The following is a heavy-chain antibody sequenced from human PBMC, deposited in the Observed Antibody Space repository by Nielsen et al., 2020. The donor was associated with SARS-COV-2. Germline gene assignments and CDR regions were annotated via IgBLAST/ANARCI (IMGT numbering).Heavy chain of an antibody. J-gene: IGHJ6*02. CDR3: ARASTRNVGTAYYGMDV. V-gene: IGHV3-7*01. CDR1: GFTFSSYW. CDR2: IKQDGSEK. D-gene: IGHD5-18*01. Sequence: GGSLRLSCAASGFTFSSYWMSWVRQAPGKGLEWVANIKQDGSEKYYVDSVKGRFTISRDNAKNSLYLQMNSLRAEDTAVYYCARASTRNVGTAYYGMDVWGQGTTVTVSS.